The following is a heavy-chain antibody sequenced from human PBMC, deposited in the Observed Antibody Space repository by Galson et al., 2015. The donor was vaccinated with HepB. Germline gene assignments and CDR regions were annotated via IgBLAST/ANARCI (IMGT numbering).Heavy chain of an antibody. CDR3: TRRGDSGWYGKEHY. J-gene: IGHJ4*02. V-gene: IGHV3-73*01. CDR2: IRSKANSYAT. CDR1: GFTFSGSA. Sequence: SLRLSCAASGFTFSGSAIHWVRQASGKGLEWIGRIRSKANSYATGYAASVKGRFTISRDDSKNTAYLQMNSLKTEDTAVYYCTRRGDSGWYGKEHYWGQGTLVTVPS. D-gene: IGHD6-19*01.